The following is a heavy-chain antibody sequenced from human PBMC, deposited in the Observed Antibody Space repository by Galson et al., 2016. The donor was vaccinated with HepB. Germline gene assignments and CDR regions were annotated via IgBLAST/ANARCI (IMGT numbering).Heavy chain of an antibody. CDR3: TRGGPEHSWPGGNTSDP. CDR1: GGSITSSNW. V-gene: IGHV4-4*02. CDR2: VFHRGGT. D-gene: IGHD3-16*01. J-gene: IGHJ5*02. Sequence: SETLSLTCAVSGGSITSSNWWTWVRQPPGQGLEWIGQVFHRGGTNYNPSLRGRVTISMDKSTNTFTLSLSPVITADTAMYYCTRGGPEHSWPGGNTSDPWGQGTLVTVSS.